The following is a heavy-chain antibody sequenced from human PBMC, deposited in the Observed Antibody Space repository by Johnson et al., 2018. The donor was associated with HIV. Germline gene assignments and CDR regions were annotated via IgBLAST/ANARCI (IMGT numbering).Heavy chain of an antibody. J-gene: IGHJ3*02. CDR1: GFTFDNFA. Sequence: VQLVESGGGLVQPGGSLRLSCAVSGFTFDNFAMHWVRQAPGKGLEWVSSISWDSGTIGDADSVKGRFTIPRDNAKIPLYLQRDILRAEHTAVYYCASPWGRYSISSLDSFDIWGQGTMVTVSS. D-gene: IGHD6-6*01. CDR2: ISWDSGTI. CDR3: ASPWGRYSISSLDSFDI. V-gene: IGHV3-9*01.